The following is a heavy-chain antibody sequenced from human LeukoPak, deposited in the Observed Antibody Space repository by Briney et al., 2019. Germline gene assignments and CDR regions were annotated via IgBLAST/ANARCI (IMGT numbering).Heavy chain of an antibody. D-gene: IGHD2-15*01. CDR1: GYTFTSYG. V-gene: IGHV1-18*04. Sequence: ASVKVSCKASGYTFTSYGISWVRQAPGQGLEWMGWISAYNGNTNYAQKLQGRVTMTTDTSTSTAYMELRSLRSDDTAVYYCAREAEGYCSGGSCYPEYFQHWGQGTLVTVSS. CDR3: AREAEGYCSGGSCYPEYFQH. CDR2: ISAYNGNT. J-gene: IGHJ1*01.